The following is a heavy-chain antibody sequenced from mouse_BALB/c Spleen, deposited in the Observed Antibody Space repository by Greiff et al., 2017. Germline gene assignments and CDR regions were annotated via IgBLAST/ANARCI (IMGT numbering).Heavy chain of an antibody. J-gene: IGHJ3*01. CDR1: GFTFSSFG. CDR2: ISSGSSTI. CDR3: ERERYDGQGFAY. D-gene: IGHD2-14*01. V-gene: IGHV5-17*02. Sequence: EVKLLESGGGLVQPGGSRKLSCAASGFTFSSFGMHWVRQAPEKGLEWVAYISSGSSTIYYADTVKGRFTISRDNPKNTLFLQMTSLRSEDTAMYYCERERYDGQGFAYWGQGTVVTVSA.